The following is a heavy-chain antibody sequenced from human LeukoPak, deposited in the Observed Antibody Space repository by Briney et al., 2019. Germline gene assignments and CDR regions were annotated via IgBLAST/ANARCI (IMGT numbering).Heavy chain of an antibody. Sequence: GGSLRLSCAASGFTLSSYSMNWVRQAPGKGLEWVAVISYDGSNKYYADSEKGRFTISRDNSENTLYLQMNSLRAEDTAVYYCAKDTYYYGLDYYYGMDVWGKGTTVTVSS. CDR1: GFTLSSYS. CDR2: ISYDGSNK. CDR3: AKDTYYYGLDYYYGMDV. J-gene: IGHJ6*04. V-gene: IGHV3-30*18. D-gene: IGHD3-10*01.